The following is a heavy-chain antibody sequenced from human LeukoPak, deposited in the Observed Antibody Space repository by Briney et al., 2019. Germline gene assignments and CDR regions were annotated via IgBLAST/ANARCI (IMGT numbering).Heavy chain of an antibody. CDR1: GASISRDY. V-gene: IGHV4-59*01. J-gene: IGHJ3*02. CDR3: ARYIVSYPHDAFDI. Sequence: SETLSLTCTVSGASISRDYWTWIRQPPGKGLEWIGYIYNGGSTTYSPSLNSRVTISLDTSNNQVSLRLSSVTAADTAVYYCARYIVSYPHDAFDIWGQGTMVTVSS. CDR2: IYNGGST. D-gene: IGHD1-26*01.